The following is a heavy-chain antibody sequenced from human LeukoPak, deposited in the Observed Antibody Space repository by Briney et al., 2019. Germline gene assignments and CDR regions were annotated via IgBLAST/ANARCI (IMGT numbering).Heavy chain of an antibody. V-gene: IGHV3-9*01. Sequence: GRSLRPSCEASGFTFDGYGMHWVRQAPGKGLEWVSTISWNSASVGYVDSVKGRFTISRDNAKKTLYLQMNSLRPEDTALYYCAKDYGYSSSWYDYWGQGTLVTVSS. CDR2: ISWNSASV. CDR1: GFTFDGYG. J-gene: IGHJ4*02. CDR3: AKDYGYSSSWYDY. D-gene: IGHD6-13*01.